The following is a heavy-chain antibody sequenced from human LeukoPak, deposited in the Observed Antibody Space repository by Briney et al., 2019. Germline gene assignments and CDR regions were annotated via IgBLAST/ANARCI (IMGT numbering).Heavy chain of an antibody. CDR2: IFHSGST. J-gene: IGHJ5*02. D-gene: IGHD2-15*01. Sequence: SETLSLTCDVSGYSISSGYYCGWFRQPPRKGLELIAPIFHSGSTYYNPSLQSRVTMSVDTSKNQCSLKLSSVTATDTAVYYCARLSNAAHAASWGQGALVTVSS. CDR3: ARLSNAAHAAS. V-gene: IGHV4-38-2*01. CDR1: GYSISSGYY.